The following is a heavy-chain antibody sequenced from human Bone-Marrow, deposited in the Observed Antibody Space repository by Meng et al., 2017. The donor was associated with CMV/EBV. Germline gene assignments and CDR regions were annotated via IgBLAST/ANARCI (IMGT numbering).Heavy chain of an antibody. Sequence: GGSLRLSCTASGFTFGDYAMSWVRHAPGKGLEWVSVIYSGGSSTYYADSVKGRFTISRDNSKNTLYLQMNSLRAEDTAVYYCARQPRYGGNSGPRGYYGMDVWGQGTTVTVSS. CDR1: GFTFGDYA. V-gene: IGHV3-23*03. J-gene: IGHJ6*02. D-gene: IGHD4-23*01. CDR2: IYSGGSST. CDR3: ARQPRYGGNSGPRGYYGMDV.